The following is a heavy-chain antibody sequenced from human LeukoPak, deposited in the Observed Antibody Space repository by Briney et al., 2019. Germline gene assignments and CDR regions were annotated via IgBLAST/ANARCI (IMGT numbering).Heavy chain of an antibody. CDR1: GGSISPYY. CDR3: ARQMYTGTYPSWVDR. V-gene: IGHV4-59*01. J-gene: IGHJ5*02. Sequence: KPSETLSLTCSISGGSISPYYWNWIRQPPGKGLEWIGHIYYSGSTNYNPSLKSRVTISLDTSKNQFSLKLTSVTAADTAMYYCARQMYTGTYPSWVDRWGQGTLVTVSS. D-gene: IGHD1-26*01. CDR2: IYYSGST.